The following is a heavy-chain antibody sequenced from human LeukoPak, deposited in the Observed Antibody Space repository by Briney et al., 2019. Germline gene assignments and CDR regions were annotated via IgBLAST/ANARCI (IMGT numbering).Heavy chain of an antibody. CDR2: IKQDGSEK. J-gene: IGHJ4*02. D-gene: IGHD6-6*01. V-gene: IGHV3-7*01. Sequence: GGSLRLSCAASGFTFSSYWMSWVRQAPGKGLEWAANIKQDGSEKYYVDSVKGRFTISRDNAKNSLYLQMNSLRAEDTAVYYCARGSSSFASDYWGQGTLVTVSS. CDR1: GFTFSSYW. CDR3: ARGSSSFASDY.